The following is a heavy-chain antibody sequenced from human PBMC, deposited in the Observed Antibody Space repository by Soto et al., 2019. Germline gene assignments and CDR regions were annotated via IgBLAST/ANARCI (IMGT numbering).Heavy chain of an antibody. Sequence: RGSRRDRRAGSGGISRKSRVIWSRHAPEKGMEWVSSISASGGGTYSAESVKGRFTISRDNAKNTVYLQMSSLRAEDTALFFCWNDGHRAQLYF. CDR2: ISASGGGT. D-gene: IGHD1-1*01. CDR1: GGISRKSR. CDR3: WNDGHRAQLYF. J-gene: IGHJ1*01. V-gene: IGHV3-23*01.